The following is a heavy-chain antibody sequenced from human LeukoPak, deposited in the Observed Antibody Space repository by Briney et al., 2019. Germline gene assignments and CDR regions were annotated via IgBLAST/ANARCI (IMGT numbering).Heavy chain of an antibody. J-gene: IGHJ4*02. CDR3: ALTGITGTSRFDY. CDR1: GGSISSYY. Sequence: SETLSLTCTASGGSISSYYWSWIRQPAGKGLEWIGRIYTSGSTNYNPSLKSRVTISVDKPKNQFSLKLSSVTAADTAVYYCALTGITGTSRFDYWGQGTLVTVSS. D-gene: IGHD1-7*01. CDR2: IYTSGST. V-gene: IGHV4-4*07.